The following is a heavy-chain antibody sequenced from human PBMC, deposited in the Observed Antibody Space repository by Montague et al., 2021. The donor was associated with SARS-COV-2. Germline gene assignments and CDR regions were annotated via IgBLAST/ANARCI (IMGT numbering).Heavy chain of an antibody. CDR1: GDSVSHDF. J-gene: IGHJ4*02. V-gene: IGHV4-59*02. D-gene: IGHD1-26*01. Sequence: SETLSLTCTVSGDSVSHDFWTWIRQPPGTGLEWICYVDYSRSSSYNPSLSLRVSIAVDASKNQFSLRLSTVTAADTAIYYCVRDPAPSGSGTFYDYWGQGTLVAVSS. CDR3: VRDPAPSGSGTFYDY. CDR2: VDYSRSS.